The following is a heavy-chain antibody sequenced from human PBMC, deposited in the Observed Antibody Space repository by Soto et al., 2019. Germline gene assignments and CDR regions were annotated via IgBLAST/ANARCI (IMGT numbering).Heavy chain of an antibody. CDR1: GGSISSGGYY. D-gene: IGHD6-13*01. J-gene: IGHJ5*02. V-gene: IGHV4-31*03. CDR3: ARDGDGQQLTDNWFDP. Sequence: SETLSLTCTVSGGSISSGGYYWSWIRQHPGKGLEWIGYIYYSGSTYYNPSLKSRVTISVDTSKNQFSLKLSSVTAADTAVYYCARDGDGQQLTDNWFDPWGQGTLVTVSS. CDR2: IYYSGST.